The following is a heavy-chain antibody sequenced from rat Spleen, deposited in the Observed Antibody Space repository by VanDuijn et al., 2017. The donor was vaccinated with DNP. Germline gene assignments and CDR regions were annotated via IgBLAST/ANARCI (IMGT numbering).Heavy chain of an antibody. CDR3: AKGPNYGGWSDYFDY. D-gene: IGHD1-11*01. CDR2: INKVSSTI. Sequence: EVKLVESGGGLVQPGRSLKLSCAASGFNFNDYWMGWVRQAPGKGLEWIGQINKVSSTINSIPSLKENITISRENAQNTLYLQMSKLGSEDTAIYYCAKGPNYGGWSDYFDYWGQGVMVTVSS. CDR1: GFNFNDYW. V-gene: IGHV4-2*01. J-gene: IGHJ2*01.